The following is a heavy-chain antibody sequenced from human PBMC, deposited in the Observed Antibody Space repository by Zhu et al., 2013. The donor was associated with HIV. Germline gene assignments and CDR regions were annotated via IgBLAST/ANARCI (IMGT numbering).Heavy chain of an antibody. CDR3: ARGSYSSSWDY. CDR2: INPNSGGT. Sequence: HVQLVQSGAEVKKPGASVKVSCKASGYTFTGYYMHWVRQAPGQGLEWMGWINPNSGGTNYAQXFQGRVTMTRDTSISTAYMELSRLRSDDTAVYYCARGSYSSSWDYWGQGTLVTVSS. CDR1: GYTFTGYY. J-gene: IGHJ4*02. V-gene: IGHV1-2*02. D-gene: IGHD6-13*01.